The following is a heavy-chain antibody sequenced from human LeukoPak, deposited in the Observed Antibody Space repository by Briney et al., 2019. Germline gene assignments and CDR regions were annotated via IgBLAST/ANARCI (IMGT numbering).Heavy chain of an antibody. CDR3: VKEQAEFYFDY. D-gene: IGHD6-19*01. J-gene: IGHJ4*02. Sequence: GRSLRLSCAASGFTFSRYGMHWVRQAPGQGPEWVAIISRDGTKDYYAESVKGRFSVSRDNSKNTLRLQMNSLRAEDTAVYYCVKEQAEFYFDYWGQGTLVSVSS. CDR1: GFTFSRYG. V-gene: IGHV3-30*18. CDR2: ISRDGTKD.